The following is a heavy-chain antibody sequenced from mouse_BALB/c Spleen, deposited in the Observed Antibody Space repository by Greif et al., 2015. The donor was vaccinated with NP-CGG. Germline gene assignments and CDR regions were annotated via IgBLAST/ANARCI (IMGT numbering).Heavy chain of an antibody. D-gene: IGHD4-1*01. Sequence: DVQLQESGAELVKPGASVKLSCTASGFNIKDTYMHWVKQRPEQGLEWIGRIDPANGNTKYDPKFQGKAPITADTSSNTAYLQLSSLTSEGTAVYYWARNGDGAWFAYWGQGTLVTVSA. CDR3: ARNGDGAWFAY. CDR2: IDPANGNT. CDR1: GFNIKDTY. J-gene: IGHJ3*01. V-gene: IGHV14-3*02.